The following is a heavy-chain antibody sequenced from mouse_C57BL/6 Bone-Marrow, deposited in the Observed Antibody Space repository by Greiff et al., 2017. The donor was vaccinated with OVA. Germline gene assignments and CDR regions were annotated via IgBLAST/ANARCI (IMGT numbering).Heavy chain of an antibody. Sequence: QVTLKESGPGILQSSQTLSLTCSFSGFSLSTSGMGVSWIRQPSGKGLEWLAHIYWDDDKRYNPSLKSRLTISKDTSRNQVFLKITSVDTADTATYDCARRGYYGSSYWYFDVWGTGTTVTVSS. D-gene: IGHD1-1*01. CDR1: GFSLSTSGMG. CDR3: ARRGYYGSSYWYFDV. V-gene: IGHV8-12*01. CDR2: IYWDDDK. J-gene: IGHJ1*03.